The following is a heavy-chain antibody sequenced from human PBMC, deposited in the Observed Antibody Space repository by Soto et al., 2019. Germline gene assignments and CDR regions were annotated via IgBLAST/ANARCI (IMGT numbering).Heavy chain of an antibody. D-gene: IGHD3-16*01. CDR3: ASVRGKVWGDY. V-gene: IGHV3-11*01. Sequence: QVHLVESGGGLVKPGGSLRLSCTASGFTFSDFHMNWIRQAPGRGLEWISYISTRGSTIHYVDSVKGRFTISRDNAKNSLYLHLNSLRAEDTAVYYCASVRGKVWGDYWGRGTLVTVSS. J-gene: IGHJ4*02. CDR2: ISTRGSTI. CDR1: GFTFSDFH.